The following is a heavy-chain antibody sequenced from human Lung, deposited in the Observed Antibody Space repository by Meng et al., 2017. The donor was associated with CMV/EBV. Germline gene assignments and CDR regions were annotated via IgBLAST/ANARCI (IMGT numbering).Heavy chain of an antibody. Sequence: SVKVSCKASGGTFSSYAISWVRQAPGQGLEWMGGIIPILGIANYAQKFQGRVTITADKSTSTAYMELSSLRSEDTAVYYCARGACSSTSCYRYYYYGMDVWGQGTTVTGSS. D-gene: IGHD2-2*01. CDR2: IIPILGIA. CDR3: ARGACSSTSCYRYYYYGMDV. CDR1: GGTFSSYA. V-gene: IGHV1-69*10. J-gene: IGHJ6*02.